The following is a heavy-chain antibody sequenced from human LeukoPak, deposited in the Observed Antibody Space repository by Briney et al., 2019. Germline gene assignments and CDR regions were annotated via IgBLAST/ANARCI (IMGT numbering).Heavy chain of an antibody. D-gene: IGHD3-9*01. CDR2: ISSSSSYI. V-gene: IGHV3-21*01. J-gene: IGHJ3*02. CDR1: GFTFSSYS. Sequence: GGSLRLSCAASGFTFSSYSMNWVRQAPGKGLEWVSSISSSSSYIYYADSVKGRFTISRDNAKNSLYLQMNSLSAEDTAVYYCARANFAADAFDIWGQGTMVTVSS. CDR3: ARANFAADAFDI.